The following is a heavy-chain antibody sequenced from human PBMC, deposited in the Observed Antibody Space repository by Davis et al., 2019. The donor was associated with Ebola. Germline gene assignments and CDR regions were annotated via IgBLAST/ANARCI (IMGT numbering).Heavy chain of an antibody. CDR3: ATDRGYSYGYDY. Sequence: ASVKVSCKASGYTFTSYAMHWVRQAPGQRLEWMGWINAGNGNTKYSQKFQGRVTITTDTSTSTAYMELRSLRSDDTAVYYCATDRGYSYGYDYWGQGTLVTVSS. D-gene: IGHD5-18*01. J-gene: IGHJ4*02. V-gene: IGHV1-3*01. CDR2: INAGNGNT. CDR1: GYTFTSYA.